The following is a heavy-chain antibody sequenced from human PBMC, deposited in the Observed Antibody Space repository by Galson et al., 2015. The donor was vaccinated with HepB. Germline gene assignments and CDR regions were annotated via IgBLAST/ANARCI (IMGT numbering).Heavy chain of an antibody. V-gene: IGHV3-53*01. Sequence: SLRLSCAASGFSVNSNYMNWVRQAPGKGLEWVSVIHSGGDTYYADSVKGRFTISRDNSKSTLYLQMDSLRAEDTAVYYCARSSSKWYPLADDWGQGTLVTVSS. J-gene: IGHJ4*02. CDR3: ARSSSKWYPLADD. CDR1: GFSVNSNY. D-gene: IGHD2-2*01. CDR2: IHSGGDT.